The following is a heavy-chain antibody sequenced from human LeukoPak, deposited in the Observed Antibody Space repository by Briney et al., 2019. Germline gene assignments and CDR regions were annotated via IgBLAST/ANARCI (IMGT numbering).Heavy chain of an antibody. V-gene: IGHV3-23*01. CDR3: AKRGVVIRVILVGFHKEAYYFDA. CDR2: ISGSGGGT. D-gene: IGHD3-22*01. Sequence: GGSLRLSCAVSGITLSNDGMTWVRQAPGKGLDWVAGISGSGGGTHYADPVKGRFTISRVNPKNTLHLQMNSLRAEDTAVYFWAKRGVVIRVILVGFHKEAYYFDAWGQGALVTASA. CDR1: GITLSNDG. J-gene: IGHJ4*02.